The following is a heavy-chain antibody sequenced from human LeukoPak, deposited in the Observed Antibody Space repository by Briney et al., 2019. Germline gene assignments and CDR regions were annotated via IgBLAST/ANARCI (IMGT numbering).Heavy chain of an antibody. CDR2: INPNSGGT. D-gene: IGHD6-13*01. Sequence: ASVKVSCKASGDTFTGYYMHWLRQAPGQGLEWMGWINPNSGGTNYAQKFQGRVTMTRDTSISTAYMELSRLRSDDTAVYYCAREDSYSSSWRGCFDYWGQGTLVTVSS. V-gene: IGHV1-2*02. CDR1: GDTFTGYY. CDR3: AREDSYSSSWRGCFDY. J-gene: IGHJ4*02.